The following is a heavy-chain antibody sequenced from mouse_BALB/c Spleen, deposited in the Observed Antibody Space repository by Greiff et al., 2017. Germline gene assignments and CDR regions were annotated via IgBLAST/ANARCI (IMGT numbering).Heavy chain of an antibody. V-gene: IGHV2-6-7*01. Sequence: VKLMESGPGLVAPSQSLSITCTVSGFSLTGYGVNWVRQPPGKGLEWLGMIWGDGSTDYNSALKSRLSISKDNSKSQVFLKMNSLQTDDTARYYCARVGYDEYYAMDYWGQGTSVTVSS. CDR3: ARVGYDEYYAMDY. CDR2: IWGDGST. J-gene: IGHJ4*01. D-gene: IGHD2-2*01. CDR1: GFSLTGYG.